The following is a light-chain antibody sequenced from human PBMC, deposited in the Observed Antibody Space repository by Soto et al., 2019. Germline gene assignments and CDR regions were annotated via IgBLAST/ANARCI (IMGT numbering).Light chain of an antibody. CDR3: QQRSNWLWT. CDR2: DAS. V-gene: IGKV3-11*01. Sequence: EIVLPQSPATLSLSPGASSTLSRRASQSVSSYLAWYQQKPGQAHRLLIHDASKRATGIPARISGSGPGTDFTLTISSLEPEEFAVYYCQQRSNWLWTFGQGTKVDIK. CDR1: QSVSSY. J-gene: IGKJ1*01.